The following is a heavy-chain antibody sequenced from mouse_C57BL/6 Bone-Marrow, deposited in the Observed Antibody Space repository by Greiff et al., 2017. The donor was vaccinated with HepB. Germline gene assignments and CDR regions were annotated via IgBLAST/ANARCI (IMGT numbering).Heavy chain of an antibody. CDR3: TRRDYYYGSSSFAY. CDR2: IYPGNSDT. Sequence: VQLQQSGTVLARPGASVKMSCKTSGYTFTSYWMHWVKQRPGQGLEWIGAIYPGNSDTSYNQKFKGKAKLTAVTSASTAYMELSSLTNEDSAVYYCTRRDYYYGSSSFAYWGQGTLVTVSA. CDR1: GYTFTSYW. J-gene: IGHJ3*01. V-gene: IGHV1-5*01. D-gene: IGHD1-1*01.